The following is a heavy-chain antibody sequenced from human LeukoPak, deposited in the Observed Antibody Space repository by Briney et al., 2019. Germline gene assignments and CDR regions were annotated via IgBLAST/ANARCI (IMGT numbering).Heavy chain of an antibody. J-gene: IGHJ5*02. CDR3: ARSYCTSTSCYQNWFDP. Sequence: SETLSLTCTVSGGSISSSSCYWGWIRQPPGKVLEWIGSIYYSGSTYYNPSLKSRVTISVDTSKNHFSLRLSSVTAADTAVYYCARSYCTSTSCYQNWFDPWGQGTLVTVSS. V-gene: IGHV4-39*02. CDR1: GGSISSSSCY. D-gene: IGHD2-2*01. CDR2: IYYSGST.